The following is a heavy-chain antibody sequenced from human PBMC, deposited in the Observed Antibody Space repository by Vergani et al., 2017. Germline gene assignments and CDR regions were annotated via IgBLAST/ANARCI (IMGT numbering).Heavy chain of an antibody. Sequence: QVQLQESGPGLVKPSETLSLTCTVSGGSISSYYWSWIRQPPGKGLEWVGYIYYSGSTNYNPSLKSRVTISVDKAKNQFSLKLSSVTAADTAVYYCSRGGNGDYHYYYYYYMDVWGKGTTVTVSS. CDR2: IYYSGST. CDR3: SRGGNGDYHYYYYYYMDV. CDR1: GGSISSYY. J-gene: IGHJ6*03. V-gene: IGHV4-59*01. D-gene: IGHD4-17*01.